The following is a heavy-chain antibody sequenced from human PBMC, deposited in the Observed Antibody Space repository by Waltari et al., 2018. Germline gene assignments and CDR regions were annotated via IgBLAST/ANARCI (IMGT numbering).Heavy chain of an antibody. Sequence: HVQLEQSGAEVKKPGSSVKVSCKASGGTFSTYTVTWVRQAPGQGLEWMGSIIPIRGISKHAQIRQARLTITVDQSTNTGYMELNNLRPEDTGVYYCARSGEMKGTVDYWGQGTLVTVSS. CDR3: ARSGEMKGTVDY. D-gene: IGHD1-1*01. CDR1: GGTFSTYT. V-gene: IGHV1-69*02. J-gene: IGHJ4*02. CDR2: IIPIRGIS.